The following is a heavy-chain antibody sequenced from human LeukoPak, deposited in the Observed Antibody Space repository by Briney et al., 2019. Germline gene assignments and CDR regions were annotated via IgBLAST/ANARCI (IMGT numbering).Heavy chain of an antibody. V-gene: IGHV3-23*01. Sequence: PGGSLRLSCAASGFTVMSNDMTWVRQAPGKGLEWVSTSGGGTTYYADSVRGRFTISRDNSKNTVFLQMNSLRSEDTAIYYCAKRGPDIEVEPGNWFDPWGRGTLVTVAS. D-gene: IGHD2-2*01. CDR3: AKRGPDIEVEPGNWFDP. CDR2: SGGGTT. J-gene: IGHJ5*02. CDR1: GFTVMSND.